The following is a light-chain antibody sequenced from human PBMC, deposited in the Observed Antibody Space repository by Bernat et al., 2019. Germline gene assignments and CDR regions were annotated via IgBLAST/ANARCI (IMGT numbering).Light chain of an antibody. CDR2: AAS. CDR1: HFIINY. V-gene: IGKV1-17*01. Sequence: PSPSSLSSSFFSLFPLTFLSIHFIINYLGWYQQKPGKAPKRLIYAASSLQSGVPSRFSGSGSGTEFTLTISSLQPEDFATYYCLQHNSYPWTFGQGTKVEIK. CDR3: LQHNSYPWT. J-gene: IGKJ1*01.